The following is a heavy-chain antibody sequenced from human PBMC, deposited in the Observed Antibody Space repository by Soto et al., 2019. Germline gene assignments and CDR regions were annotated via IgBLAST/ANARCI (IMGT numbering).Heavy chain of an antibody. CDR2: IYHSGST. V-gene: IGHV4-38-2*01. CDR1: GYSISSGYY. CDR3: ARGRYDFWSGYSYYGMDV. D-gene: IGHD3-3*01. J-gene: IGHJ6*02. Sequence: SETLSLTCAVSGYSISSGYYWGWIRQPPGKGLEWIGSIYHSGSTNYNPSLKSRVTISVDTSKNQFSLKLSSVTAADTAVYYCARGRYDFWSGYSYYGMDVWGQGTTVTVSS.